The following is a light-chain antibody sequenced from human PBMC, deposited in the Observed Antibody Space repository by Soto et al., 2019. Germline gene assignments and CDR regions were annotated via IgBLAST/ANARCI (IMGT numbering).Light chain of an antibody. J-gene: IGKJ1*01. Sequence: EIVMTQSPGTLSVSPGERATLSCRASQSVSSNLAWYQQKPGQAPRLLIYGESTRATGIPARFSGSGSETEFTLTISSLQSEDFAVYYCQQFYNWPRTCGQGTKVEIK. CDR1: QSVSSN. CDR2: GES. CDR3: QQFYNWPRT. V-gene: IGKV3-15*01.